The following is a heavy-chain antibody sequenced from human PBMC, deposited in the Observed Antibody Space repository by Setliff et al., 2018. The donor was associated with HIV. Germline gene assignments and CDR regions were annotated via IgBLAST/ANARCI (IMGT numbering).Heavy chain of an antibody. D-gene: IGHD1-26*01. Sequence: LSWVRQAPGQGLEWMGSITTHNGGTNYAQKFQGRVTMTTDTSTSTAYMELRSLRSDDTAVYYCTRGGYSGAFLDAFDIWGQGTMVTVSS. J-gene: IGHJ3*02. CDR3: TRGGYSGAFLDAFDI. CDR2: ITTHNGGT. V-gene: IGHV1-18*01.